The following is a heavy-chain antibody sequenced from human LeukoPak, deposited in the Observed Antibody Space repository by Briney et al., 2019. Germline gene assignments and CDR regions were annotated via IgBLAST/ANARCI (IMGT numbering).Heavy chain of an antibody. V-gene: IGHV1-3*01. D-gene: IGHD3-10*01. CDR3: ARGTMVRGVGGY. J-gene: IGHJ4*02. CDR1: GYTFTSHA. CDR2: INAGNGNT. Sequence: ASVKVSCKASGYTFTSHAMHWVRQAPGQRLEWMGWINAGNGNTKYSQKFQGRVTITRDTSASTAYMELSSLRSEDTAVYYCARGTMVRGVGGYWGQGTLVTVSS.